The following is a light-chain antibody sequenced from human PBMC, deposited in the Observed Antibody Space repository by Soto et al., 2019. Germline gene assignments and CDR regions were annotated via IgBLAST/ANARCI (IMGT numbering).Light chain of an antibody. CDR3: QQYISSFT. CDR1: QSVNSKY. Sequence: EIVLTQSPGTLSLYTGERATLSCRASQSVNSKYLAWYQQKPGQAPRLLIYGGSRRATGIPERFSGSGSGTDFTFTISRLEPEDFAVYHCQQYISSFTFGQGTRLEIK. CDR2: GGS. J-gene: IGKJ5*01. V-gene: IGKV3-20*01.